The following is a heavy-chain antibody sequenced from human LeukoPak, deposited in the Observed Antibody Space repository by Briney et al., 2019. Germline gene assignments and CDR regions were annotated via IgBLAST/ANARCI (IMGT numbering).Heavy chain of an antibody. J-gene: IGHJ4*02. CDR3: ARPKSLGATGNYFDY. CDR2: IIPIFGTA. V-gene: IGHV1-69*05. Sequence: EASVKVSCKASGYTFTSYGISWVRQAPGQGLEWMGRIIPIFGTANYAQKFQGRVTITTNESTSTAYMELSSLRSGDTAVYYCARPKSLGATGNYFDYWGQGTLVTVSS. CDR1: GYTFTSYG. D-gene: IGHD1-26*01.